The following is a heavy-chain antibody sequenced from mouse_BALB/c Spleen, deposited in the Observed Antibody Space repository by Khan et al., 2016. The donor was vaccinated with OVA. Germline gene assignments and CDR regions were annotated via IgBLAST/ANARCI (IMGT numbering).Heavy chain of an antibody. Sequence: EVQLQESGPGLVKPSQSLSLTCSVTGYSITGGYSWSWIRQFPGNKLEWMGYISYDGSNNYNPSLKNRISITRDTSKNQLFLKLNSVTTEDTAAYYCARGGVVVPYRYFDVWGAGTTVTVSS. CDR1: GYSITGGYS. CDR2: ISYDGSN. J-gene: IGHJ1*01. V-gene: IGHV3-6*02. D-gene: IGHD1-1*01. CDR3: ARGGVVVPYRYFDV.